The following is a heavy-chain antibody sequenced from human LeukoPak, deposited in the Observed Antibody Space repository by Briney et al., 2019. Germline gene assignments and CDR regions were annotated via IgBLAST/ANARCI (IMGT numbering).Heavy chain of an antibody. CDR3: ARANLGYSSSWYFDY. V-gene: IGHV3-30*03. D-gene: IGHD6-13*01. Sequence: GGSLRLSCAASGFTFSSYGMHWVRQAPGKGLEWVAVISYDGSNKYYADSVKGRFTISRDNAKNSLYLQMNSLRAEDTAVYYCARANLGYSSSWYFDYWGQGTLVTVSS. CDR2: ISYDGSNK. CDR1: GFTFSSYG. J-gene: IGHJ4*02.